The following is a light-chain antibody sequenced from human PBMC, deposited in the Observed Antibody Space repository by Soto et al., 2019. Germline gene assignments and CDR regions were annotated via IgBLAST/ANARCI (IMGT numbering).Light chain of an antibody. J-gene: IGLJ1*01. CDR1: NSDVRGYNY. Sequence: QSALTQPASVSGSPRQSITISCTSPNSDVRGYNYVSWYQQYPGSVPKLIIFEVSNRASCVSYRFPGSKSGTTASTTISGLQAEDEADYYCRSNTSTNTRVFGTGTKVTVL. V-gene: IGLV2-14*01. CDR3: RSNTSTNTRV. CDR2: EVS.